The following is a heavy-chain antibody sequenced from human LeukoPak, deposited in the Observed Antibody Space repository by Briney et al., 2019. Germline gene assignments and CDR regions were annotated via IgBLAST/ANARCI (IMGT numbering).Heavy chain of an antibody. D-gene: IGHD3-10*01. J-gene: IGHJ4*02. CDR3: ARRGVYGSENYFEY. CDR1: GASVYSGDYY. Sequence: SETLSLTCSVVGASVYSGDYYWAWIRQPPGKSLEYIGSIFYTGSTYDNPSLTGRISMSVDTSKNQFSLNLALVTATDTAVYYCARRGVYGSENYFEYWGRGVLVIVSS. CDR2: IFYTGST. V-gene: IGHV4-39*01.